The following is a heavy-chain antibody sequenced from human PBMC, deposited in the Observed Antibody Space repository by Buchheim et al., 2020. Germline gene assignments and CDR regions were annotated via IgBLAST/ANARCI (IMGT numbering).Heavy chain of an antibody. Sequence: EVQLVESGGGLVQPGGSLTLSCVASGFTFSGSDIHWVRQASGKRLEWVGLIRVEANSYATIYGASMKGRITISRANSKNTAYLQMNSLKTEDTAVYYCMETGTSSDSWGQGTL. CDR3: METGTSSDS. D-gene: IGHD1-7*01. CDR1: GFTFSGSD. J-gene: IGHJ4*02. V-gene: IGHV3-73*02. CDR2: IRVEANSYAT.